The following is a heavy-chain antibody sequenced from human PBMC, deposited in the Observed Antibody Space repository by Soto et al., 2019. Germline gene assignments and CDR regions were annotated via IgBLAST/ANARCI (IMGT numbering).Heavy chain of an antibody. D-gene: IGHD5-18*01. J-gene: IGHJ3*01. CDR2: ISYDGSDK. V-gene: IGHV3-30*18. CDR3: AKERRYSFDALDL. Sequence: QPGGSLRLSCDASGFTFNFYGMHCVRQAPGKGLEWVAVISYDGSDKYYADSVRGRFTISRDNTKNTVWLQMNSLRGEDTAVYYCAKERRYSFDALDLWGQGTLVTVSS. CDR1: GFTFNFYG.